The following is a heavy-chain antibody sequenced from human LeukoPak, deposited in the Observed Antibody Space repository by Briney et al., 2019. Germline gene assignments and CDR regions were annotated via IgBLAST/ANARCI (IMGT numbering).Heavy chain of an antibody. CDR1: GGSINNYY. CDR2: IYYGRST. Sequence: SETLSLTCTVSGGSINNYYWNWVRQPPGKGLEWIGYIYYGRSTNYNPSLKGRATISVYTSQNQFSLKLSSVTAADTAVDYCARLGGRYCSSTSCLGWFDPWGQGTLVTVSS. V-gene: IGHV4-59*08. D-gene: IGHD2-2*01. CDR3: ARLGGRYCSSTSCLGWFDP. J-gene: IGHJ5*02.